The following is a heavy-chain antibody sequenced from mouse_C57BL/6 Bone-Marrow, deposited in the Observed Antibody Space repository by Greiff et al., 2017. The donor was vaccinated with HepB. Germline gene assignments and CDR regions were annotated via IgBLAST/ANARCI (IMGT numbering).Heavy chain of an antibody. CDR1: GFNIKDDY. CDR3: LYDYDE. J-gene: IGHJ2*01. D-gene: IGHD2-4*01. Sequence: EVKLMESGAELVRPGASVKLSCTASGFNIKDDYMHWVKQRPEQGLEWIGWIDPENGDTEYASKFQGKATITADTSSNTAYLQLSSLTSEDTAVYYCLYDYDEGGQGTTLTVSS. CDR2: IDPENGDT. V-gene: IGHV14-4*01.